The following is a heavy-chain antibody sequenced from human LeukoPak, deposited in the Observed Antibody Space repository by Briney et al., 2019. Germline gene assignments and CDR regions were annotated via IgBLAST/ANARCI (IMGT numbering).Heavy chain of an antibody. Sequence: ASVKVSCKASGGTFSSYAISWVRQAPGQGLEWMGGIIPIFGTANYAQKFQGRVTITTDESTSTAYMELSSLRSEDTAVYYCARDLTHDYGDYVWGQGTLVTASS. V-gene: IGHV1-69*05. CDR3: ARDLTHDYGDYV. CDR2: IIPIFGTA. D-gene: IGHD4-17*01. J-gene: IGHJ4*02. CDR1: GGTFSSYA.